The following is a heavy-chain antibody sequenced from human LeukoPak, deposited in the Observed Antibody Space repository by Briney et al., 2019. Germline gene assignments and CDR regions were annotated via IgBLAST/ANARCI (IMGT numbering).Heavy chain of an antibody. CDR2: ISSSSSYI. Sequence: GGSLRLSCAASGFTFSIYSMNWVRQAPGKGLEWVSSISSSSSYIYYADSVKGRFTISRDNAKNSLYLQMNSLRAEDTAVYYCAREDTYYYDSSGEKFDYWGQGTLVTVSS. CDR1: GFTFSIYS. V-gene: IGHV3-21*01. CDR3: AREDTYYYDSSGEKFDY. J-gene: IGHJ4*02. D-gene: IGHD3-22*01.